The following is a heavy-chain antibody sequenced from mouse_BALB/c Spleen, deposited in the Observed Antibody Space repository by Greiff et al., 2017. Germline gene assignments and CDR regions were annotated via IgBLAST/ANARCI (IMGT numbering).Heavy chain of an antibody. CDR3: ARGLSTMITTRAMDY. V-gene: IGHV5-6-5*01. D-gene: IGHD2-4*01. Sequence: EVQGVESGGGLVKPGGSLKLSCAASGFTFSSYAMSWVRQTPEKRLEWVASISSGGSTYYPDSVKGRFTISRDNARNILYLQMSSLRSEDTAMYYCARGLSTMITTRAMDYWGQGTSVTVSS. J-gene: IGHJ4*01. CDR2: ISSGGST. CDR1: GFTFSSYA.